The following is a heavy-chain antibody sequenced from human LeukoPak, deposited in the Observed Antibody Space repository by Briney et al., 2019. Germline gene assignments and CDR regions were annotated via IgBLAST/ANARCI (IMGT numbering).Heavy chain of an antibody. CDR2: IYYSGST. CDR1: GGSASSGSFY. J-gene: IGHJ4*02. CDR3: ARVPYYYNSGGDY. Sequence: PSETLSLTCTVSGGSASSGSFYWGWIRQPPGKGLEWIGYIYYSGSTNYNPSLESRVTISIDTSKNQFSLKLNSVTAADTAVYYCARVPYYYNSGGDYWGQGTLVTVSS. D-gene: IGHD3-22*01. V-gene: IGHV4-61*01.